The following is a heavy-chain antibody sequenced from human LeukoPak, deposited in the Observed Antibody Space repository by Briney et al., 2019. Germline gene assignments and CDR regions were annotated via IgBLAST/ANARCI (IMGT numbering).Heavy chain of an antibody. CDR2: ISSGGSTI. Sequence: GGSLRLSCAASGFTFSSYGMSWVRQAPGKGLEWVSYISSGGSTIYYADSVKGRFTISRDNAKNSLYLQMNSLRAEDTAVYYCARDQALAGRFDYWGQGTLVTVSS. J-gene: IGHJ4*02. V-gene: IGHV3-48*04. D-gene: IGHD6-19*01. CDR3: ARDQALAGRFDY. CDR1: GFTFSSYG.